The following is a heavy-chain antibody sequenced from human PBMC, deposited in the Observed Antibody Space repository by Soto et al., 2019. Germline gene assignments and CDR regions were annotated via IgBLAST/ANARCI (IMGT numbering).Heavy chain of an antibody. CDR1: GFSFRSYL. Sequence: HPGGSLRLSCAASGFSFRSYLMHWVRQAPGKGLVWVARVSSDGSSTTYADSANGRFTISRDNAANTLYLQMSSLRAEDTAVYYCAREYYGVLTGYYNDYWGQGTLVTVSS. J-gene: IGHJ4*02. V-gene: IGHV3-74*01. D-gene: IGHD3-9*01. CDR3: AREYYGVLTGYYNDY. CDR2: VSSDGSST.